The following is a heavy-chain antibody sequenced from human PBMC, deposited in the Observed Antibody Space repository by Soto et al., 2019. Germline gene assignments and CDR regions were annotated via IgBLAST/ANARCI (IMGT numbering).Heavy chain of an antibody. D-gene: IGHD3-10*01. CDR3: ACRFGELLYNWFDP. Sequence: QVQLVQSGAEVKKPGSSVNVSCKASGGTFSSYAISWVRQAPGQGLEWMGGIIPIFGTANYAQKFQGRVTITADESTSTAYMELSSLRSEDTALYYCACRFGELLYNWFDPWGQGTLVTVSS. V-gene: IGHV1-69*01. CDR2: IIPIFGTA. J-gene: IGHJ5*02. CDR1: GGTFSSYA.